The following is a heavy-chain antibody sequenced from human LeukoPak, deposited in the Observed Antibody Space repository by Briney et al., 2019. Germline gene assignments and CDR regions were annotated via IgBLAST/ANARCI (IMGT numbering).Heavy chain of an antibody. CDR3: ARSLGQSSGYYPLDY. Sequence: SETLSLTCTVSGDSISSYYWSWIRQPPGKGLEWIGYIHYSGSTNYNPSLKSRVTISVDTSENQFSLKLSSVTAADMAVYYCARSLGQSSGYYPLDYWGQGTLVTVSS. CDR2: IHYSGST. J-gene: IGHJ4*02. D-gene: IGHD3-22*01. CDR1: GDSISSYY. V-gene: IGHV4-59*01.